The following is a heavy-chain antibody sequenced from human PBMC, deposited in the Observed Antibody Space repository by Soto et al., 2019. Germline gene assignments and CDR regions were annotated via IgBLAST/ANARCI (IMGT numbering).Heavy chain of an antibody. V-gene: IGHV3-33*01. J-gene: IGHJ6*02. CDR2: IWYDGSKK. Sequence: QVQVVESGGGVVQPGRSLRLSCAASGFTFSSFGMHWVRQAPGKGLEWVSLIWYDGSKKSYGDSVRGRFTVSRDNSRNTVYLAMNSLRADDSAVYYGARDASYYSLWSGYYPSRNGMDVWGQGTTVTVSS. CDR1: GFTFSSFG. D-gene: IGHD3-3*01. CDR3: ARDASYYSLWSGYYPSRNGMDV.